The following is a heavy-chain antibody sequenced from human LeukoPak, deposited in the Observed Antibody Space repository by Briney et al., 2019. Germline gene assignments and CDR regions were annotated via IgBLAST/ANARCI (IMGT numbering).Heavy chain of an antibody. V-gene: IGHV3-53*01. Sequence: GGSLRLSCAASGFSVSSNYMSWVRQAPGKGLECVSVIYSGGSTYYADSVKGRFTISGDNSKNTLYLQMNSLRAEDTAVYYCAKYHSSGWCLFDYWGQGTLVTVFS. D-gene: IGHD6-19*01. J-gene: IGHJ4*02. CDR3: AKYHSSGWCLFDY. CDR1: GFSVSSNY. CDR2: IYSGGST.